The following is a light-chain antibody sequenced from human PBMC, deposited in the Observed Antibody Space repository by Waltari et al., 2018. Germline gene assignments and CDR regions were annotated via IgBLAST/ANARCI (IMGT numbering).Light chain of an antibody. CDR3: QQYYSAPYT. CDR2: WAS. V-gene: IGKV4-1*01. J-gene: IGKJ2*01. CDR1: QSVLYSSNNKNY. Sequence: DIVMTKSPDSLAVSLGERATINCKSSQSVLYSSNNKNYLAWYQQKPGQPPKLLIYWASTRESGVPDQFSGSWSGTDFTLTISSLQAEDVAVYYCQQYYSAPYTFGQGTKLEIK.